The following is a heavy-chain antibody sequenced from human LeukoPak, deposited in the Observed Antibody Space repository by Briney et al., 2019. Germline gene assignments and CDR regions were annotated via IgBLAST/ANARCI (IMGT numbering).Heavy chain of an antibody. CDR3: ARSVVTLYWYFDL. CDR1: SGSISGYY. V-gene: IGHV4-59*01. Sequence: SETLSLTCTVSSGSISGYYYNWIRQPPGKGLEWIGYIYHSGSTNYNPSLKSRVTISLDTSKNQFSLKLSSVTTADTAVYYCARSVVTLYWYFDLWGRGTLVTVSS. J-gene: IGHJ2*01. D-gene: IGHD4-23*01. CDR2: IYHSGST.